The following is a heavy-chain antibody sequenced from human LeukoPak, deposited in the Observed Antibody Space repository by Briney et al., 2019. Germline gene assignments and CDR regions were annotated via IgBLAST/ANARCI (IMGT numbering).Heavy chain of an antibody. CDR3: ARVPGGYYGSGSLFYGMDV. CDR2: IYYSGST. J-gene: IGHJ6*02. Sequence: SETLSLTCTVSGGSISSYYWSWIRQPPGKGLEWIGYIYYSGSTNYNPSLKSRVTISVDTSKNQFSLKLSSVTAADTAVYYCARVPGGYYGSGSLFYGMDVWGQGTTVTVSS. D-gene: IGHD3-10*01. V-gene: IGHV4-59*01. CDR1: GGSISSYY.